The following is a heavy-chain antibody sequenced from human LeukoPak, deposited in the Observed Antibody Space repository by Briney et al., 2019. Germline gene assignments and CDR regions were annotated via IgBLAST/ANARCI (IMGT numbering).Heavy chain of an antibody. Sequence: SETLSLTCTVSGGSISSYYWSLIRQPPGKGLEWIGYIYYSGSTNYNPSLKSRVTISVDTSKNQFSLKLSSVTAADTAVYYCARGLAARLNGPAYNWFDPWGQGTLVTVSS. D-gene: IGHD6-6*01. J-gene: IGHJ5*02. CDR2: IYYSGST. CDR3: ARGLAARLNGPAYNWFDP. CDR1: GGSISSYY. V-gene: IGHV4-59*12.